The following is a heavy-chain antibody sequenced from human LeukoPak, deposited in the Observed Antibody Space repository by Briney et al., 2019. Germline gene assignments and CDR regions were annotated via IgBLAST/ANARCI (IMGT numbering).Heavy chain of an antibody. CDR2: IYNTGRT. Sequence: PSETLSLTCSVSGGSITNYYWSWIRQSPGKGLEWIGSIYNTGRTNYNPSLQSRVTMSIDTSKNQFSLKLSSVTAADTAVYYCARQGKLAIDYWGQGTLVTVSS. J-gene: IGHJ4*02. CDR3: ARQGKLAIDY. V-gene: IGHV4-59*08. D-gene: IGHD6-13*01. CDR1: GGSITNYY.